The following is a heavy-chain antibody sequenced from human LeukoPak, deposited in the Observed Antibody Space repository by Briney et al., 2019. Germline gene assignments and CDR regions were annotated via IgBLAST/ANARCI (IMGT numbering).Heavy chain of an antibody. CDR1: GFTFSRYG. J-gene: IGHJ4*02. CDR2: IWYDGSNK. V-gene: IGHV3-33*01. Sequence: GRSLRLPCAASGFTFSRYGMHWVHQAPGKGLEWVAVIWYDGSNKDYADSVKGRFAISRDNSKNTLYLQMNSLRAEDTAVYYCATNKIGTTDQSFDYWGQGTLVTVSS. D-gene: IGHD1-1*01. CDR3: ATNKIGTTDQSFDY.